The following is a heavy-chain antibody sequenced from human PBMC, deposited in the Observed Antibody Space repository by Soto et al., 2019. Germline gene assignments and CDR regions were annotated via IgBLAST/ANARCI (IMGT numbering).Heavy chain of an antibody. CDR2: ISHDGSNT. J-gene: IGHJ4*02. V-gene: IGHV3-30*18. CDR3: AKDAGSTESFFAS. Sequence: ESGGGVVQPGRSLRLSCAASGFTFRTYAMHWVRQAPGKGLEWVAVISHDGSNTDYGDSVKGRFTISRDNSKSTLSLQMNSLRPEDTGVYYCAKDAGSTESFFASWGQGTLVSVSS. CDR1: GFTFRTYA.